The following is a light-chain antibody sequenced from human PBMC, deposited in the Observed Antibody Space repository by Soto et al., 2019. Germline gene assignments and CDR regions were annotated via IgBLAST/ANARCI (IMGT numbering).Light chain of an antibody. Sequence: QSALTQPASVSGSPGQSITISCTGTSSDVGGYNSVSWYQQHPGKAPKLMIYEVSNRPSGVSNRFSGSKSGNTASLTISGLQAEDEADYYCSSYTSSSTAVFGGGTKVTVL. CDR1: SSDVGGYNS. J-gene: IGLJ3*02. CDR3: SSYTSSSTAV. CDR2: EVS. V-gene: IGLV2-14*01.